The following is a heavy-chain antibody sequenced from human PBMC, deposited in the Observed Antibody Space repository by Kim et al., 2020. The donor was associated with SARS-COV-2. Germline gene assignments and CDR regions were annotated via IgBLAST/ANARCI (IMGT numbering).Heavy chain of an antibody. D-gene: IGHD2-15*01. CDR2: INTNTGNP. CDR3: ARSQDIVVVVAATSAFDI. Sequence: ASVKVSCKASGYTFTSYILNWVRQAPGQGLEWMGWINTNTGNPTYAQGFTGRFVFSLDTSVSTAYLQISSLKAEDTAVYYCARSQDIVVVVAATSAFDIWGQGTMGTVSS. J-gene: IGHJ3*02. CDR1: GYTFTSYI. V-gene: IGHV7-4-1*02.